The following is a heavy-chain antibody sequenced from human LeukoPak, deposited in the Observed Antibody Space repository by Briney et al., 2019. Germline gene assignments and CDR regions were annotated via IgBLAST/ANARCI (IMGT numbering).Heavy chain of an antibody. CDR2: SYPGDSDT. V-gene: IGHV5-51*01. D-gene: IGHD3-22*01. CDR1: GYSFTSYW. Sequence: GESLKISRQGFGYSFTSYWIGWVRQMPGKGLEWMGISYPGDSDTRYSPSFQGQVTISADKAISTACLQWSSLKASDTAMYYCARRYNYDSSGYFAYRGQGTLVTVSS. CDR3: ARRYNYDSSGYFAY. J-gene: IGHJ4*02.